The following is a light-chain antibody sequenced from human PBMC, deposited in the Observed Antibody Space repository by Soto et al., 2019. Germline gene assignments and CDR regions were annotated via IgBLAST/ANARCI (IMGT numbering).Light chain of an antibody. V-gene: IGLV2-23*02. CDR2: DVY. CDR1: SSDIGNYYL. Sequence: QSALTQPASVSGSPGQSITISCTGTSSDIGNYYLVSWYQHHSGKAPKLIFYDVYKRPSGVSNRFSGSKSGNTASLTISGLQAEDEADYYCCSYAGSSGVLFGGGTKLTVL. CDR3: CSYAGSSGVL. J-gene: IGLJ2*01.